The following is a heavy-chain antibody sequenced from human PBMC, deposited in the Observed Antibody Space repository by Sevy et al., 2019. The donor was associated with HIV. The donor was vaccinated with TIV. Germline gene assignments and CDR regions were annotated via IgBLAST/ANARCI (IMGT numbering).Heavy chain of an antibody. D-gene: IGHD1-26*01. CDR3: ARGENDDEFFQY. Sequence: GGSLRLSCAASGFSISTYWVTWVRQAPGQGLEWVAVTSYDGSHKYYADSVKGRFIVSRDNSRNILSLEMSSLTRDDTAVYYCARGENDDEFFQYWGQGTLVTVSS. CDR2: TSYDGSHK. J-gene: IGHJ1*01. CDR1: GFSISTYW. V-gene: IGHV3-30*03.